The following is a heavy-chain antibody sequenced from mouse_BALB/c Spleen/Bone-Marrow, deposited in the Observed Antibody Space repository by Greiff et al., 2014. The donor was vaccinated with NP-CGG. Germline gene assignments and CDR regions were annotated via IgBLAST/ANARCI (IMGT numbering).Heavy chain of an antibody. Sequence: EVKLVESGGGLVQPGGSRKLSCVVSGLTFSSFGMHWVRRVPEKGLEWVAYINSDSRTIYYADTVKGRFTISRDNPKNTLFLQMTSLRSEDTAIYYCTRPYGYSYAMDYWGQGTSVTVSS. J-gene: IGHJ4*01. CDR1: GLTFSSFG. V-gene: IGHV5-17*02. CDR3: TRPYGYSYAMDY. CDR2: INSDSRTI. D-gene: IGHD2-2*01.